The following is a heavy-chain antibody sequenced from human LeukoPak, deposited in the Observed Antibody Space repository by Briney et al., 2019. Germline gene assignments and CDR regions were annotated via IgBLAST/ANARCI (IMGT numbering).Heavy chain of an antibody. J-gene: IGHJ4*02. Sequence: GGSLRLSCAASGFTFSSYWMSWVRQVPGKGLEWVANIKQDGSEKYYVDAVKGRFTISRDNAKNSLYLQMTSLRAEDTAVYYCARDRGRVWYFDYWGQGTLVTVSS. V-gene: IGHV3-7*01. CDR3: ARDRGRVWYFDY. D-gene: IGHD3-16*01. CDR1: GFTFSSYW. CDR2: IKQDGSEK.